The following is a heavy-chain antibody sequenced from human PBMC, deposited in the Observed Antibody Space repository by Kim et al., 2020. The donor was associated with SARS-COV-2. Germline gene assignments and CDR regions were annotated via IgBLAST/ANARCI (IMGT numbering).Heavy chain of an antibody. CDR2: ISAYNGNT. V-gene: IGHV1-18*01. CDR3: ARYSSWYSYYYGMDV. D-gene: IGHD6-6*01. Sequence: ASVKVSCKASGYTFTSYGISWVRQAPGQGLEWMGWISAYNGNTNYAQKLQGRVTMTTDTSTSTAYMELRSLRSDDTAVYYCARYSSWYSYYYGMDVWGQGTTVTVSS. J-gene: IGHJ6*02. CDR1: GYTFTSYG.